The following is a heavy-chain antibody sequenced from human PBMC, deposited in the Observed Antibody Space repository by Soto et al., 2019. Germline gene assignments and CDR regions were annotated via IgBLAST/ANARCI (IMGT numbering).Heavy chain of an antibody. CDR1: GGTFSSYA. CDR3: ASGRRKVLDYYYGMDV. Sequence: SVKVSCKASGGTFSSYAISWVRQAPGQGLEWMGGIIPIFGTANYAQKFQGRVTITAGESTSTAYMELSSLRSEDTAVYYCASGRRKVLDYYYGMDVWGQGTTVTVSS. J-gene: IGHJ6*02. CDR2: IIPIFGTA. V-gene: IGHV1-69*13. D-gene: IGHD2-8*01.